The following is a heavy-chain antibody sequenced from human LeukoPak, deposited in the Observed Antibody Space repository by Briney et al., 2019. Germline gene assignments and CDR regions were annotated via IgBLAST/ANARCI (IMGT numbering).Heavy chain of an antibody. D-gene: IGHD5-18*01. V-gene: IGHV3-7*01. CDR2: IKQDGSEK. J-gene: IGHJ4*02. CDR3: ARDTGGGYSCYDC. Sequence: GGSLRLSCAASGFTFSSYWMTWIRQAPGKGLEWVAHIKQDGSEKYYVDSVKGRFTISRDNAKNSQYLQMNSLRAEDTAVYYCARDTGGGYSCYDCWGQGTLVTVSS. CDR1: GFTFSSYW.